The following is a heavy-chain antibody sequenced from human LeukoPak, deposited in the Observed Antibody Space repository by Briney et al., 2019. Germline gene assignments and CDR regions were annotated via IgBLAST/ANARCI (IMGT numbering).Heavy chain of an antibody. CDR3: ARNTPGYCSSTSCYGTIDY. Sequence: SETLSLTCTVSGSSISSYYWSWIRHPPGKGLEWIGYIYYSGSTNYNPSLKSRVTISVDTSKNQFSLKLSSVTAVDTAVYYCARNTPGYCSSTSCYGTIDYWGQGTLVTVSS. CDR1: GSSISSYY. J-gene: IGHJ4*02. CDR2: IYYSGST. D-gene: IGHD2-2*01. V-gene: IGHV4-59*08.